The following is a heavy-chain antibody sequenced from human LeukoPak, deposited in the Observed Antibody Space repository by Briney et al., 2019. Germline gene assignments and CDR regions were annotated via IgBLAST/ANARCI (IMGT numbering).Heavy chain of an antibody. J-gene: IGHJ6*03. V-gene: IGHV4-4*07. Sequence: KPSETLSLTCTVSGASTRTYYWGWIRQPARKQLEWIGRIYSSGGTDYNSSLRSRVTMSLDTSKNQFSLRLSSVTAADTAVYYCARESQTVDYFYHMDVWGKGTTVTVSS. CDR1: GASTRTYY. CDR3: ARESQTVDYFYHMDV. CDR2: IYSSGGT. D-gene: IGHD1-1*01.